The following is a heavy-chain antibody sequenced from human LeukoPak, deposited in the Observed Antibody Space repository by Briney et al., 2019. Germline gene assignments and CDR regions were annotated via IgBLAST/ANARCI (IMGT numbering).Heavy chain of an antibody. V-gene: IGHV4-59*01. D-gene: IGHD6-13*01. J-gene: IGHJ4*02. CDR3: ARVVSSSFDY. Sequence: SETLFLTCTVSGGSISSYYWSWIRQPPGKGLEWIGYIYYSGSTNYNPSLKSRVTISVDTSKNQFSLKLSSVTAADTAVYYCARVVSSSFDYWGQGTLVTVSS. CDR2: IYYSGST. CDR1: GGSISSYY.